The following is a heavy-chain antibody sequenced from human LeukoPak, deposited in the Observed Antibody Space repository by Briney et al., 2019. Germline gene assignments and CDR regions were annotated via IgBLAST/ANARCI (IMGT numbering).Heavy chain of an antibody. CDR2: ISGSGGST. J-gene: IGHJ4*02. Sequence: PGGSLRLSCAASGFTFSSYAMSWVRQAPGKGLEWVSAISGSGGSTYYADSVKGRFTISRDNSKNTLYLQMNSLRAEDTAVYYCAKDPRPELVIQKLVGADYWGQGTLVTVSS. CDR3: AKDPRPELVIQKLVGADY. D-gene: IGHD1-26*01. CDR1: GFTFSSYA. V-gene: IGHV3-23*01.